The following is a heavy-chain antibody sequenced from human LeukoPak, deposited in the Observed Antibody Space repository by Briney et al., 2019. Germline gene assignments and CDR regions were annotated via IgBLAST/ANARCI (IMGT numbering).Heavy chain of an antibody. D-gene: IGHD3-22*01. CDR1: GYSISSGYY. Sequence: PSETLSLTCTVSGYSISSGYYWGWIRQPPGKGLEWIGYTYYSGSTYYNPSLKSRVTISVDTSKNQFSLKLSSVTAADTAVYYCARGTKYYYDSSGYYPGFDYWGQGTLVTVSS. V-gene: IGHV4-38-2*02. J-gene: IGHJ4*02. CDR2: TYYSGST. CDR3: ARGTKYYYDSSGYYPGFDY.